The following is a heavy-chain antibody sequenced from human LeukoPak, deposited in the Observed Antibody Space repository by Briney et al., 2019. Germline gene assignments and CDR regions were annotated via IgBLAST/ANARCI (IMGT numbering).Heavy chain of an antibody. Sequence: GGSLRLSCAASGFTFSNYAMHWVRQAPGKGLEWVAVISYDGSYDYYADSVKGRFTISRDNSKNTLYLQMNSLRAEDTAVYYCAKSSTYYYGSGSSLEYWGQGTLVTVSS. CDR2: ISYDGSYD. D-gene: IGHD3-10*01. J-gene: IGHJ4*02. CDR3: AKSSTYYYGSGSSLEY. V-gene: IGHV3-30*04. CDR1: GFTFSNYA.